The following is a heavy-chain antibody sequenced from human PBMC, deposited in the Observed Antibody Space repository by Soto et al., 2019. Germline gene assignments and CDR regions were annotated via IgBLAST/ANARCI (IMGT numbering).Heavy chain of an antibody. V-gene: IGHV1-18*01. D-gene: IGHD1-26*01. CDR1: GYTFTSYG. J-gene: IGHJ4*02. CDR3: ARSLLVGYSLEGESD. Sequence: QVQLVQSGAEVKKPGASVKVSCKASGYTFTSYGISWVRQAPGQGLEWMGWISAYNGNTNYAQKLQGRVTMTTDTSTSTASMELRSVRSDDTAVYSCARSLLVGYSLEGESDWGQGTLVTVSS. CDR2: ISAYNGNT.